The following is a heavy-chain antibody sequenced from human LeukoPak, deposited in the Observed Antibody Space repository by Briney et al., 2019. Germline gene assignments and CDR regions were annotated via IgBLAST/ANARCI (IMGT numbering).Heavy chain of an antibody. V-gene: IGHV3-48*04. J-gene: IGHJ3*02. CDR2: ISSSSSTM. CDR1: GFTFSDYS. CDR3: VRGGLRDAFDI. D-gene: IGHD3-16*01. Sequence: PGGSLRLSCAASGFTFSDYSMHWVRQAPGKGLEWVSYISSSSSTMYYADSVKGRFTISIDNAKNSLFLQMNGLSAEDTALYYCVRGGLRDAFDIWGQGTMVTVSS.